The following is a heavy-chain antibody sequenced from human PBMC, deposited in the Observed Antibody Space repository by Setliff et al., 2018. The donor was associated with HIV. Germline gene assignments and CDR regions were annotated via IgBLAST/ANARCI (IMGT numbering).Heavy chain of an antibody. V-gene: IGHV1-69*10. CDR1: GGSFNSAA. D-gene: IGHD3-10*01. Sequence: SVKVSCKPSGGSFNSAAINWVRQAPGQGLEWMGGIIPILGIKKYAQKFQGRVTMTEDTSIDTAYMELTRLRSEDTAVYYCARDDHYYDSGSLYSDWYFDLWGRGTLVTVSS. J-gene: IGHJ2*01. CDR3: ARDDHYYDSGSLYSDWYFDL. CDR2: IIPILGIK.